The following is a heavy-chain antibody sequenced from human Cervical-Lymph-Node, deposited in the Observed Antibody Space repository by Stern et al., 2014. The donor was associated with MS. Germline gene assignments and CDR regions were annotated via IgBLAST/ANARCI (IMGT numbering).Heavy chain of an antibody. D-gene: IGHD6-19*01. CDR1: GFTFTSSA. Sequence: VQLVQSGPEVKKPGTSVQVSCKASGFTFTSSAVQWVRQARGQRLEWIGMIVVGSGNTNYAQKFQERVTITRDMSTSTAYMELSSLRSEDTAVYYCAAERSYSSGWYDVDYWGQGTLVTVSS. J-gene: IGHJ4*02. CDR2: IVVGSGNT. CDR3: AAERSYSSGWYDVDY. V-gene: IGHV1-58*01.